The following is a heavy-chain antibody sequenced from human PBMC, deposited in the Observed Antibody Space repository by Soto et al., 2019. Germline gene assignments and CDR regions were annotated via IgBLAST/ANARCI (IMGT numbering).Heavy chain of an antibody. V-gene: IGHV1-69*06. Sequence: QVQLVQSGAEVKKPGSSVKVSCKASGGTFSSYAISWVRQAPGPGLEWMGGIIPIFGTANYAQKFQGRVTITADKSTSTAYMELSSLRSEDTAVYYCASALGELHLYYYGMDVWGQGTTVTVSS. CDR3: ASALGELHLYYYGMDV. D-gene: IGHD3-10*01. CDR1: GGTFSSYA. J-gene: IGHJ6*02. CDR2: IIPIFGTA.